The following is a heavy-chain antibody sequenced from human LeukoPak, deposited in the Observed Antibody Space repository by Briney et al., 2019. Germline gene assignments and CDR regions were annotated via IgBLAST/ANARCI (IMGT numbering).Heavy chain of an antibody. V-gene: IGHV3-7*01. D-gene: IGHD3-10*01. CDR1: GFNLSSQW. J-gene: IGHJ2*01. CDR3: ARYGGLYFDL. Sequence: PGGSVRLSCAVSGFNLSSQWMSWVRQAPGKGLEGLAYISQYGSEKYYVDSVKGRFTISRDHAKNSLYLQMYSLRAEGPAVFYGARYGGLYFDLWGRGTLVTVSS. CDR2: ISQYGSEK.